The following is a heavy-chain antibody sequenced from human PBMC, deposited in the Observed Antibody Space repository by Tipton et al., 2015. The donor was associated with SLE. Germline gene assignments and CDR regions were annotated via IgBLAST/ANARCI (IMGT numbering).Heavy chain of an antibody. CDR1: GGSINSGGYS. CDR2: IFHSGST. V-gene: IGHV4-30-2*01. CDR3: ARGWGYFDY. Sequence: TLSLTCAVSGGSINSGGYSWSWIRQPPGKGLEWIGYIFHSGSTYYNPSLKSRVTISVDRSKNQFSLKLSSVTAADTAVYYCARGWGYFDYWGQGTLATVSS. J-gene: IGHJ4*02. D-gene: IGHD7-27*01.